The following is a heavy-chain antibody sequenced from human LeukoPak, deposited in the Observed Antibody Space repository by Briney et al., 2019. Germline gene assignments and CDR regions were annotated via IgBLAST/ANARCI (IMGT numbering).Heavy chain of an antibody. CDR2: FYSANYT. J-gene: IGHJ4*02. Sequence: PGGSLRLSCAASGFTFSSYGMHWVRQAPGKGLEWVSVFYSANYTYYADSVKGRITISRDNSKNTLYLQMNSLRAEDTAVYYCARSEGYFDYWGRGTLVTVSS. V-gene: IGHV3-NL1*01. CDR1: GFTFSSYG. CDR3: ARSEGYFDY.